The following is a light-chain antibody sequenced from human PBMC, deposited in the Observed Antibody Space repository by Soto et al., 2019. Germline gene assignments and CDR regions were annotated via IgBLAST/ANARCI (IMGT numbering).Light chain of an antibody. Sequence: QPVLTQPPSVSGAPGPRVTISCTGSSSNIGAGYDVHWYQQLPGKAPKLLIYGHSNRPSGVPDRFSGSKSGTSASLAITGLQAEDEADYYCQSYDSSLSGSGVVFGVGTKLTVL. J-gene: IGLJ2*01. CDR3: QSYDSSLSGSGVV. CDR1: SSNIGAGYD. CDR2: GHS. V-gene: IGLV1-40*01.